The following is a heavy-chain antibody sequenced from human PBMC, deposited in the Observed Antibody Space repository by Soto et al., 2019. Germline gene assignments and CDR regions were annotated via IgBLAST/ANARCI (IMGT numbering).Heavy chain of an antibody. Sequence: GGSLRLSCAASGFTFSSYAMSWVRQAPGKGLEWVSAINGSGGSTYYADSVKGRFTISRDNSKNTLYLQMNSLRAEDTAVYYCAKDLEMATIRFDYWGQGTLVTVSS. J-gene: IGHJ4*02. V-gene: IGHV3-23*01. CDR3: AKDLEMATIRFDY. CDR2: INGSGGST. CDR1: GFTFSSYA. D-gene: IGHD5-12*01.